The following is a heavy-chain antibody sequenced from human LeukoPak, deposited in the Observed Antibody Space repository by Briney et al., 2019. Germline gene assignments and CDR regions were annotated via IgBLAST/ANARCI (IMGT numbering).Heavy chain of an antibody. D-gene: IGHD3-22*01. CDR3: ARAGVSSGYWSL. J-gene: IGHJ4*02. Sequence: ASVKVSCKASGYTFTSYDINWVRQATGQGLEWMGWMNPNSGNTGYAQKFQGRVTMTRNTSISTAYMELSSLRSEDTAAYYCARAGVSSGYWSLWGQGTLVTVSS. V-gene: IGHV1-8*01. CDR1: GYTFTSYD. CDR2: MNPNSGNT.